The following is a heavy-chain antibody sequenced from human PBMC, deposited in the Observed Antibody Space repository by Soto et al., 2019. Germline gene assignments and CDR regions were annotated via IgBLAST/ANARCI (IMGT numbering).Heavy chain of an antibody. Sequence: SVNVSCKASVGTFSSYAISWLRQAPGQGLERMGGIIPIFGTANYAQKFQGRVTITADESTSTAYMELSSLRSEDTAVYSCARGPFYDYVWGSYRFGAFDIWGQGTMVTVSS. CDR1: VGTFSSYA. CDR3: ARGPFYDYVWGSYRFGAFDI. CDR2: IIPIFGTA. D-gene: IGHD3-16*02. J-gene: IGHJ3*02. V-gene: IGHV1-69*13.